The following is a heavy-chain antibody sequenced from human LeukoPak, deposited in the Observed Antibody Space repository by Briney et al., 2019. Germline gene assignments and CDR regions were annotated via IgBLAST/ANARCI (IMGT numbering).Heavy chain of an antibody. CDR3: ARDLTWELPPFDC. CDR2: INAYNGNT. J-gene: IGHJ4*02. D-gene: IGHD1-26*01. V-gene: IGHV1-18*01. Sequence: VSVNVSCKASGYTFTSYGISWVRQAPGQGLEWMGWINAYNGNTNYAQKLQGRVTMTTDTSTSTAYMELRSLRSDDTAVYYCARDLTWELPPFDCWGQGTLVTVSS. CDR1: GYTFTSYG.